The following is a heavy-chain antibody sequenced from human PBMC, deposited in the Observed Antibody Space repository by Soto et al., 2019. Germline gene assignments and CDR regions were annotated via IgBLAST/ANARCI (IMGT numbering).Heavy chain of an antibody. J-gene: IGHJ3*02. CDR3: ARLRVGIADAFDI. CDR1: GVSFSGYY. V-gene: IGHV4-34*01. D-gene: IGHD6-13*01. Sequence: SETLSLTCAVYGVSFSGYYWSWIRQPPGKGLEWIGDIYHSGSTNYNPSLKSRVTISVDTSKNQFSLKLSSVTAADTAVYYCARLRVGIADAFDIWGQGTMVTVSS. CDR2: IYHSGST.